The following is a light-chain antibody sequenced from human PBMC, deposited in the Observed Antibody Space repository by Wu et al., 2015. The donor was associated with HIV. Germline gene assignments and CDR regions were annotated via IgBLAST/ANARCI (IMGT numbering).Light chain of an antibody. V-gene: IGKV3-11*01. Sequence: EIVLTQSPDTLSLSPGERATLSCRASQSVSTFFAWYQQRPGQAPRLLIFDATYRATGIPARFSGSGSATDFILTISSLEPEDSAVYYCQQRSSWPLTFGQGTRLEIK. CDR2: DAT. J-gene: IGKJ5*01. CDR3: QQRSSWPLT. CDR1: QSVSTF.